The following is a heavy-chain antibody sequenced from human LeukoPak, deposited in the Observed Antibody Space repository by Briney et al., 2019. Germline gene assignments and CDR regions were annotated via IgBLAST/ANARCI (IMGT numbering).Heavy chain of an antibody. J-gene: IGHJ6*03. CDR2: IYYTGTT. CDR3: AGDSYGFSYYYMDV. V-gene: IGHV4-39*07. D-gene: IGHD5-18*01. Sequence: SETLSLTCTVSGGSISSSTYYWGWIRQPPGKGLEWIGSIYYTGTTYYNPSLKSRVTISVDTSKNQFSLRLSSVTAADTAVYYCAGDSYGFSYYYMDVWGKGTTVTVSS. CDR1: GGSISSSTYY.